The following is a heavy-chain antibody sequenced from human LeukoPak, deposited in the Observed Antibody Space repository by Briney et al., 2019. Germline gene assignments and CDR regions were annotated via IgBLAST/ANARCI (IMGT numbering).Heavy chain of an antibody. J-gene: IGHJ4*02. CDR2: INPNSGGT. Sequence: ASVKVSCKASGYTFTGYYMHWVRQAPGQGLEWMGRINPNSGGTNYAQKFQGRVTMTRDTSISTAYMELSRLRSEDTAVYYCARKLPLGYFDYWGQGTLVTVSS. D-gene: IGHD3-10*01. CDR1: GYTFTGYY. V-gene: IGHV1-2*06. CDR3: ARKLPLGYFDY.